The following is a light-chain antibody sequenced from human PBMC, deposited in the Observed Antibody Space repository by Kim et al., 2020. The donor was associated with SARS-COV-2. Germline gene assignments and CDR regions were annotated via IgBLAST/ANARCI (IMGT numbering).Light chain of an antibody. J-gene: IGLJ2*01. CDR2: QDG. Sequence: VSPGQTARITCSGDRFGDKYVCWYQLKPGQSPVLVIYQDGKRPSGIPERFSGSNSGITATLTIRETQAVDEADYYCQTWDSSTVVFGGGTQLTV. V-gene: IGLV3-1*01. CDR3: QTWDSSTVV. CDR1: RFGDKY.